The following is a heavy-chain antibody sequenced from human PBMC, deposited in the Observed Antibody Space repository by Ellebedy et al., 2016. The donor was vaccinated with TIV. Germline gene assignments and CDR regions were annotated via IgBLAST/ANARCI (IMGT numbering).Heavy chain of an antibody. CDR2: LYYTGST. D-gene: IGHD4-23*01. J-gene: IGHJ6*02. CDR1: GDSVSSGSRY. CDR3: AGGCQSPYAMDV. V-gene: IGHV4-61*01. Sequence: SETLSLTCTVSGDSVSSGSRYWSWIRQPPGKGLEWIGYLYYTGSTNYNPSLKRRVTVSEDTSKNQFSLKLSSVAAADTAVYYCAGGCQSPYAMDVWGQGTTVTVSS.